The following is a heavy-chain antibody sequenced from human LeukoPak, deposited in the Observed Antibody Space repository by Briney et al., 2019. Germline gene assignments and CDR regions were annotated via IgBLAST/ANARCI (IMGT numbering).Heavy chain of an antibody. CDR3: ARDPSGDFDY. Sequence: ASVKVSCKASGYTFTSYGISWVRQAPGQGLEWMGWISAYNGNTNYAQKLQGRVTITADKSTSTAYMELSSLRSEDTAVYYCARDPSGDFDYWGQGTLVTVSS. J-gene: IGHJ4*02. D-gene: IGHD4-17*01. V-gene: IGHV1-18*01. CDR1: GYTFTSYG. CDR2: ISAYNGNT.